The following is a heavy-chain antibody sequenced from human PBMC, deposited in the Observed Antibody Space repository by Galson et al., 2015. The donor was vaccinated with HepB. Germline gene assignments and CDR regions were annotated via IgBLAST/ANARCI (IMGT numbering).Heavy chain of an antibody. CDR1: GGSISSYY. Sequence: SETLSLTCTVSGGSISSYYWSWIRQPPGKGLEWIGYIYYSGSTNYNPSLKSRVTISVDTSKNQFSLKLSSVTAADTAVYYCARDVGATGFFDYWGQGTLVTVSS. CDR3: ARDVGATGFFDY. D-gene: IGHD1-26*01. V-gene: IGHV4-59*01. CDR2: IYYSGST. J-gene: IGHJ4*02.